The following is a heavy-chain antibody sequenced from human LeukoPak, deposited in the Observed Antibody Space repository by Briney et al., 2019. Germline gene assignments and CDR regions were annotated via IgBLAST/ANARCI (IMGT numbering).Heavy chain of an antibody. J-gene: IGHJ4*02. CDR2: IKQDGSEK. D-gene: IGHD3-10*01. Sequence: PGGSLRLSCAASGFTFSSYWMSWVRQAPGKGLEWVANIKQDGSEKYYVDSVKGRFTISRDNAKNSLYLQMNSLRAEDTAVYYCARIYYGSGSYYNQDFWGQGTLVTVSS. V-gene: IGHV3-7*01. CDR3: ARIYYGSGSYYNQDF. CDR1: GFTFSSYW.